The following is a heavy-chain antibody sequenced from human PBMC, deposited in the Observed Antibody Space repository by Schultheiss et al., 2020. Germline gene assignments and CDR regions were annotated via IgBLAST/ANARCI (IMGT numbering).Heavy chain of an antibody. Sequence: SQTLSLTCTVSGGSISNGGYYWSWIRQHPGKGLEWIGYIYYSGSTYYNPSLKSRVTISVDTSKNQFSLKLSSVTAADTAVYYCARDQRLRVTVTIQNWFDPWGQGTLVTVSS. J-gene: IGHJ5*02. D-gene: IGHD4-17*01. V-gene: IGHV4-31*03. CDR2: IYYSGST. CDR3: ARDQRLRVTVTIQNWFDP. CDR1: GGSISNGGYY.